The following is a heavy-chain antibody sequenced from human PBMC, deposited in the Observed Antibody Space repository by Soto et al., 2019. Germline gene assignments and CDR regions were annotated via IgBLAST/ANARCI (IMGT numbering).Heavy chain of an antibody. V-gene: IGHV7-4-1*01. CDR1: GYTFTSDA. CDR2: INTNTGNP. J-gene: IGHJ6*02. CDR3: ARGAVTHGDFWSGYFQVYYYYYGMDV. Sequence: ASVKVSCKASGYTFTSDAMNWVRQAPGQGLECMGCINTNTGNPTYAQGFTGRFVFYLDTSVSTAYLQICSLKAEDTAVYYCARGAVTHGDFWSGYFQVYYYYYGMDVWGQGTTVTVSS. D-gene: IGHD3-3*01.